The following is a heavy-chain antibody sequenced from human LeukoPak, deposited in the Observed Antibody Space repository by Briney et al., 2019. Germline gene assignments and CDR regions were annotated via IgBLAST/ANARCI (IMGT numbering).Heavy chain of an antibody. V-gene: IGHV4-4*07. D-gene: IGHD3-22*01. CDR2: IYTSGST. CDR1: GGSISSYY. Sequence: SETLSLTCTVSGGSISSYYWSWIRQPAGKGLEWIGRIYTSGSTDYNPSLKSRVTMSVDTSKNQFSLKLSSVTAADTAVYYCARVDYYDSSGLPYYFDYWGQGTLVTVSS. J-gene: IGHJ4*02. CDR3: ARVDYYDSSGLPYYFDY.